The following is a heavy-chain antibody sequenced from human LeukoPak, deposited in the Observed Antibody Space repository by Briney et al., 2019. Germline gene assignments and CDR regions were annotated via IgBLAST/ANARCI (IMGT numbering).Heavy chain of an antibody. CDR2: IKEDGSER. V-gene: IGHV3-7*02. CDR1: GFTFSSYW. Sequence: GGSLRLSCVASGFTFSSYWMSWVRQAPGKGLEWVANIKEDGSERHYGDSVKGRFTISRDNAKNSLSLQMNSLRAEDTAVYYCATEYCAAKGNFDLWGRGTLVTVSS. J-gene: IGHJ2*01. D-gene: IGHD2/OR15-2a*01. CDR3: ATEYCAAKGNFDL.